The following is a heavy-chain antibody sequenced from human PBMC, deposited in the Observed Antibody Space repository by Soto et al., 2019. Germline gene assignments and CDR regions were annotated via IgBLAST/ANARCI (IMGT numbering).Heavy chain of an antibody. CDR3: ARGPLYDFWSGYLDY. V-gene: IGHV3-30*03. J-gene: IGHJ4*02. D-gene: IGHD3-3*01. Sequence: GGSLRLSCAASGFTFSSYGMHWVRQAPGKGLEWVAVISYDGSNKYYADSVKGRFTISRDNSKNTLYLQMNSLRAEDTAVYYCARGPLYDFWSGYLDYWGQGTLVTVSS. CDR1: GFTFSSYG. CDR2: ISYDGSNK.